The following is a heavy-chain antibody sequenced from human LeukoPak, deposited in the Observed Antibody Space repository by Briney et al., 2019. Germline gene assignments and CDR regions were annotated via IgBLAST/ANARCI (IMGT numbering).Heavy chain of an antibody. V-gene: IGHV3-66*01. CDR2: IYSGGST. J-gene: IGHJ4*02. D-gene: IGHD6-13*01. Sequence: QTGGSLRLSCAASGFTVSSNYMSWVRQAPGKGLKWVSVIYSGGSTYYADSVKGRFTISRDNSKNTLYLQMNSLGADDTAVYYCARDLLGIDYWGQGTLVTVSS. CDR1: GFTVSSNY. CDR3: ARDLLGIDY.